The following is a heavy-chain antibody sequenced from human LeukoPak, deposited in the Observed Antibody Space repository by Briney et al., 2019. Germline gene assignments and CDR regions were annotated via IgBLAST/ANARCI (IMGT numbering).Heavy chain of an antibody. Sequence: GGSLRLSCAASGFTFSSYWMSWVRQAPGKGLEWVANIKQDGSEKYYVDSVKGRFTISRDNAKNSLYLQMNSLRAEDTAVYYWARYRYYGSGSFFDYWGQGTLVTVSS. CDR1: GFTFSSYW. CDR3: ARYRYYGSGSFFDY. CDR2: IKQDGSEK. J-gene: IGHJ4*02. D-gene: IGHD3-10*01. V-gene: IGHV3-7*01.